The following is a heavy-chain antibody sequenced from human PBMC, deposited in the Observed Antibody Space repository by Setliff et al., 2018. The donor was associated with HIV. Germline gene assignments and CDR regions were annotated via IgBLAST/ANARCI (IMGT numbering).Heavy chain of an antibody. CDR2: IDPSDSYT. V-gene: IGHV5-10-1*01. CDR3: ARRSTAVAGTPYYYYMDV. Sequence: GESLKISCKGSGYSFTSYWISWVRQMPGKGLEWMGRIDPSDSYTNYSPSFQGHVTISADKSISTAYLQWSSLKASDTAMYYCARRSTAVAGTPYYYYMDVWGKETTVTVSS. CDR1: GYSFTSYW. D-gene: IGHD6-19*01. J-gene: IGHJ6*03.